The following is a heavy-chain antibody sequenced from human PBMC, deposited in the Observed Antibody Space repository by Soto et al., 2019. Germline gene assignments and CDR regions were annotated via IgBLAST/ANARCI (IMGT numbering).Heavy chain of an antibody. V-gene: IGHV3-7*03. J-gene: IGHJ6*02. D-gene: IGHD3-22*01. CDR1: GFTFSSYW. CDR2: IKRDGSET. Sequence: EVQLVESGGGLVQPGGSLRLSCAASGFTFSSYWMSWVRQAPGKGLEWVANIKRDGSETYYVDSVKGRFTISRDNPKNSLYLQMNSLRAEDMAVYYCAEESYDSSGYYPYYYYCGLDVWGQGTTVTVSS. CDR3: AEESYDSSGYYPYYYYCGLDV.